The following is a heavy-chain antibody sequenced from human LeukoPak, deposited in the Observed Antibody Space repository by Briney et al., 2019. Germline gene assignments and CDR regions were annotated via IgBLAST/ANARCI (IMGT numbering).Heavy chain of an antibody. CDR1: GGSFSGYY. V-gene: IGHV4-30-4*01. CDR2: IYYSGST. Sequence: PSETLSLTCAVYGGSFSGYYWSWIRQPPGKGLEWIGYIYYSGSTYYNPSLKSRVTISVDTSKNQFSLKLSSVTAADTAVYYCARQQGVWGSYRYTDYWGQGTLVTVSS. J-gene: IGHJ4*02. D-gene: IGHD3-16*02. CDR3: ARQQGVWGSYRYTDY.